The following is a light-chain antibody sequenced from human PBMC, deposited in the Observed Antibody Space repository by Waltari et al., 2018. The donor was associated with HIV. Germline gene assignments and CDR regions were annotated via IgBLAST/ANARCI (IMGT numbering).Light chain of an antibody. CDR1: QNIDTY. J-gene: IGKJ1*01. CDR2: AAS. V-gene: IGKV1-39*01. Sequence: DIQMTQSPSSLSASVGDRVTITCRANQNIDTYLNWYQQKPGKAPKLLIYAASSLQSGVPSRFSGSGSGTDFTLTISSLQPEDFATYYCQQSYSTLWTFGQGTKVEIK. CDR3: QQSYSTLWT.